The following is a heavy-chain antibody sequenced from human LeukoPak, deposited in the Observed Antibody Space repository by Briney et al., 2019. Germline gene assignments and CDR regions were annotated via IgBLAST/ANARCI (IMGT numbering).Heavy chain of an antibody. J-gene: IGHJ4*02. V-gene: IGHV3-9*01. Sequence: GGSLRLSCAASGFTFEDYAMHWVRQAPGKGLEWVSGISWNSGSIGYADSVKGRFTISRDNAKNSLYLQMNSLRAEDTALYYCAKDGGYYYDSSGSTLEYWGQGTLVTVSS. D-gene: IGHD3-22*01. CDR2: ISWNSGSI. CDR1: GFTFEDYA. CDR3: AKDGGYYYDSSGSTLEY.